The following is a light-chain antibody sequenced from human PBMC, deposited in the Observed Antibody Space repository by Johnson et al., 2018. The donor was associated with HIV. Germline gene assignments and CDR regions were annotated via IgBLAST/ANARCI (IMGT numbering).Light chain of an antibody. Sequence: QSVLTQPPSVSAAPGQKVTISCSGSSSNIGNNYVSWYQQLPGTAPKLLIYENNKRPSGVPDRFSGSKSGTSATLGIPGLQPGDEADYYCGTWDNSLNTGGFFGAGTKVTVL. V-gene: IGLV1-51*02. CDR2: ENN. CDR3: GTWDNSLNTGGF. J-gene: IGLJ1*01. CDR1: SSNIGNNY.